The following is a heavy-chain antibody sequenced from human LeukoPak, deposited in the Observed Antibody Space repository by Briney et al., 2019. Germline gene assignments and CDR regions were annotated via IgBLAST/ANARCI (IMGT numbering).Heavy chain of an antibody. Sequence: PGGSLRLSCAASGFTFSSYAMSWVRQAPGKGLEWVSAISGSGGSTYYADSVKGRFTISRDNSKNTLYLQMNSLRTEDTAVYYCAKDRTWANYFPFDPWGQGTLVTVSS. CDR3: AKDRTWANYFPFDP. CDR1: GFTFSSYA. V-gene: IGHV3-23*01. J-gene: IGHJ5*02. CDR2: ISGSGGST. D-gene: IGHD2/OR15-2a*01.